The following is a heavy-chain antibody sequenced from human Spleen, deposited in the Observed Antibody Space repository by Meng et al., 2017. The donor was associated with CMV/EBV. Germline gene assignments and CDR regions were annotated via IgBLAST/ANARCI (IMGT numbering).Heavy chain of an antibody. CDR3: AKDKANYYYYYGMDV. Sequence: GGSLKISCAASGFAFRKFDFNWVRQAAGKGLEWVAFIRYDGSNKYYADSVKGRFTISRDNSKNTLYLQMNSLRAEDTAVYYCAKDKANYYYYYGMDVWGQGTTVTVSS. CDR1: GFAFRKFD. V-gene: IGHV3-30*02. CDR2: IRYDGSNK. J-gene: IGHJ6*02.